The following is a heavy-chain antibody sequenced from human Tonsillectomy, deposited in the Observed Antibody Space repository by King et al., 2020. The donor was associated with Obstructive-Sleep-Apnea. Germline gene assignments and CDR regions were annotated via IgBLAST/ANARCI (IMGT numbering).Heavy chain of an antibody. CDR3: TTRFYDYALDV. D-gene: IGHD3-16*01. CDR1: GFTFSGSA. J-gene: IGHJ6*02. CDR2: IRSKANSYAT. V-gene: IGHV3-73*01. Sequence: VQLVESGGGLVQPGGSLKLSCAASGFTFSGSAMHWVRQASGKGLEWVGRIRSKANSYATAYAASVKGRFTISRDDSKNTAYLQMNSLKTEDTAVYYCTTRFYDYALDVWGQGTTVTVSS.